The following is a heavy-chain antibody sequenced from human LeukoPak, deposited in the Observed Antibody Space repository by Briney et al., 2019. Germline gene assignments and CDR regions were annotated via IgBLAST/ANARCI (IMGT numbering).Heavy chain of an antibody. J-gene: IGHJ4*02. D-gene: IGHD5-18*01. CDR1: GFTVSSNY. Sequence: GRSLRLSCAASGFTVSSNYMSWVRQAPGKGLEWVSVIYSGGSTYYADSVKGRFTISRDNSKNTLYLQMNSLRAEDTAVYYCARISGYSYVPYYFDYWGQGTLVTVSS. CDR2: IYSGGST. CDR3: ARISGYSYVPYYFDY. V-gene: IGHV3-66*02.